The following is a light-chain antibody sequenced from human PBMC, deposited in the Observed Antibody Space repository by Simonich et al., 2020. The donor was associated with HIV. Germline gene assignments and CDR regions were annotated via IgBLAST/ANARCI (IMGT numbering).Light chain of an antibody. Sequence: EIVMTQSPDTLSVSQGERATLSCRASQSVSSNLAWYQKKPGQTPRRLSYGASTRATGIPARFSGSGSGTEFTLTISSLQSEDFAVYYCQEYNNWPPWTFGQGTKVEIK. CDR3: QEYNNWPPWT. V-gene: IGKV3-15*01. CDR2: GAS. CDR1: QSVSSN. J-gene: IGKJ1*01.